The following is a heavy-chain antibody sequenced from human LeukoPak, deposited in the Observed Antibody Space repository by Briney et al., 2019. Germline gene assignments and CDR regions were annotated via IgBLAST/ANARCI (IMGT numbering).Heavy chain of an antibody. CDR2: INPNGGVT. Sequence: MGWINPNGGVTNYPQKFQGRVTLTRDTSITTAYMDLSRLTSDDTAVYYCVRDVHDWNDDYWGQGTLVTVSS. J-gene: IGHJ4*02. V-gene: IGHV1-2*02. D-gene: IGHD1-1*01. CDR3: VRDVHDWNDDY.